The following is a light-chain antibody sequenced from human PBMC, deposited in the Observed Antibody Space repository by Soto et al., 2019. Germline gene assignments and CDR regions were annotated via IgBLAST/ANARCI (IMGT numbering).Light chain of an antibody. J-gene: IGKJ3*01. CDR1: QDISNY. Sequence: DIQMTQSPSSLSASVGDRVTITCQASQDISNYLNWYQQKPGKAPKLLIYDASNLETGVPSRFSGSGSGTYFTFTISSLQPEDIATYYWQQYDNLPFTFGPGTKVDIK. CDR2: DAS. CDR3: QQYDNLPFT. V-gene: IGKV1-33*01.